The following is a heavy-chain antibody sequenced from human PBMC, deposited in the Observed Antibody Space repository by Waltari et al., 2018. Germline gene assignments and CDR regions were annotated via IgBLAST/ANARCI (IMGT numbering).Heavy chain of an antibody. CDR3: ARGNYDFWSGYSTRNFDY. V-gene: IGHV1-2*02. CDR2: INPNSGGT. D-gene: IGHD3-3*01. J-gene: IGHJ4*02. Sequence: QVQLVQSGAEVKKPGASVKVSCKASGYTFTGYYMHWVRQAPGQGLEWMGWINPNSGGTNYAQKFQGRVTMTRDTSISTAYMELSRLRSDDTAVYYCARGNYDFWSGYSTRNFDYWGQGTLVTVSS. CDR1: GYTFTGYY.